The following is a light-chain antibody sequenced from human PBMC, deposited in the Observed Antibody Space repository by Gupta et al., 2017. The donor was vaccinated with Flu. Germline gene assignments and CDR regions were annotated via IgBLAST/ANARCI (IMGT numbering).Light chain of an antibody. Sequence: SITISCTGTSSDVGNYNLVSWYQHHPGKAPKLMISEVDKRPSGVSDRFSGSKSGNTASLTISGPQAEDEADYYCCSYAGSSTFVFGGGTKLTVL. CDR1: SSDVGNYNL. V-gene: IGLV2-23*02. CDR2: EVD. J-gene: IGLJ2*01. CDR3: CSYAGSSTFV.